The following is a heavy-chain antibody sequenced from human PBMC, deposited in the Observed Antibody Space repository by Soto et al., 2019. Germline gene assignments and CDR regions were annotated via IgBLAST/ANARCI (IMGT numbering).Heavy chain of an antibody. CDR1: GFTFSSYA. J-gene: IGHJ6*02. V-gene: IGHV3-30-3*01. D-gene: IGHD3-10*01. Sequence: GGSLRLSCAASGFTFSSYAMHWVRQAPGKGLEWVAVISYDGSNKYYADSVKGRFTISRDNSKNTLYLQMNSLRAEDTAVYYCASLRFGELLSYYGMYVWAQGTTVTVSS. CDR2: ISYDGSNK. CDR3: ASLRFGELLSYYGMYV.